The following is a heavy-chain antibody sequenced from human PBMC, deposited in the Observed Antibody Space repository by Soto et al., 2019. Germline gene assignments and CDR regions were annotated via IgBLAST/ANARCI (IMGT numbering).Heavy chain of an antibody. V-gene: IGHV1-2*02. D-gene: IGHD3-9*01. CDR1: GYTFTGYY. J-gene: IGHJ4*02. CDR2: INPNSGGT. Sequence: ASVKVSCKASGYTFTGYYMHWVRQAPGQGLEWMGWINPNSGGTNYAQKFQGRVTMTRDTSISTAYMELSRLRSDDTAVYYCARGTKISFDWFQALDYWGQGTLVTVSS. CDR3: ARGTKISFDWFQALDY.